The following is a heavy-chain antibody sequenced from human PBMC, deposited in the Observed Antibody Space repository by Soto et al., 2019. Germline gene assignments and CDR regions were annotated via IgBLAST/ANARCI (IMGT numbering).Heavy chain of an antibody. CDR2: ISYDGTDK. J-gene: IGHJ4*02. CDR1: GFTFSNYG. V-gene: IGHV3-30*18. CDR3: AKGFGWNYLDY. Sequence: QVQLVESGGGVVQPGRSLRLSCAASGFTFSNYGLHWVRQAPGKGLEWVALISYDGTDKYYADSVKGRFTISRDNSKNTLYLQTNSLRTEDTAVYYCAKGFGWNYLDYWGQGTLVTVSS. D-gene: IGHD1-1*01.